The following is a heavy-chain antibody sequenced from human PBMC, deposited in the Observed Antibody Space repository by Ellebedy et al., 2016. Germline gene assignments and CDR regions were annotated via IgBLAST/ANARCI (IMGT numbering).Heavy chain of an antibody. CDR1: GYTFTSYY. Sequence: ASVKVSCKASGYTFTSYYMHWVRQAPGQGLEWMGIINPSGGSTSYAQKFQGRVTMTRDTSTSTVYMELSSLRYEDAAVFYCARRVPTEAFDIWGQGTMVTVSS. V-gene: IGHV1-46*01. J-gene: IGHJ3*02. CDR2: INPSGGST. CDR3: ARRVPTEAFDI.